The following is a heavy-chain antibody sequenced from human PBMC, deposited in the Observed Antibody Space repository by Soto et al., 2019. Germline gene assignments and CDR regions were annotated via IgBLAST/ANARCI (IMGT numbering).Heavy chain of an antibody. CDR3: ARGRTYYYDSSGSYNWFDP. V-gene: IGHV4-31*03. CDR1: GGSISSGGYY. Sequence: SETLSLTCTVSGGSISSGGYYWSWIRQHPGKGLEWIGYIYYSGSTYYNPSLKSRVTISVDTSKNKFSLKLSSVTAADTAVYYCARGRTYYYDSSGSYNWFDPWGQGTLVTVSS. J-gene: IGHJ5*02. D-gene: IGHD3-22*01. CDR2: IYYSGST.